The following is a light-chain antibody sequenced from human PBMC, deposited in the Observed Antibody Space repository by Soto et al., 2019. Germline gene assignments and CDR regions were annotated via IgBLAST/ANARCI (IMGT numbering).Light chain of an antibody. V-gene: IGKV3-15*01. CDR3: QHYSNWLYT. CDR1: QNVNAN. Sequence: DIVMTQSPATLSVSPGERATITCRASQNVNANLAWYQQKPGQAPRLLIYGASIRATGIPARFSGSGSGTEFTLTISSLESEDFAVYYCQHYSNWLYTFGQGTRVE. CDR2: GAS. J-gene: IGKJ2*01.